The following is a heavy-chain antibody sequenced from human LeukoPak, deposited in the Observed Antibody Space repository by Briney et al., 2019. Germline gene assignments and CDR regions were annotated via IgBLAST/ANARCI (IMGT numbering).Heavy chain of an antibody. CDR2: ISSSSSYI. V-gene: IGHV3-21*04. Sequence: GGSLRLSCAASGFTFSSYSMNWVRQAPGKELEWVSSISSSSSYIYYADSVKGRFTISRDNSKNTLYLQMNSLRAEDTAVYYCAKNYGDYDNSDYWGQGTLVTVSS. D-gene: IGHD4-17*01. CDR1: GFTFSSYS. CDR3: AKNYGDYDNSDY. J-gene: IGHJ4*02.